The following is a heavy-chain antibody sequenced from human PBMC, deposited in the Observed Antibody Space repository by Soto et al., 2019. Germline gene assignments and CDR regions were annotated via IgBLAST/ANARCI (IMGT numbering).Heavy chain of an antibody. Sequence: EVQLVESGGGLVQPGGSLRLSCAASGFTFSSYCMHWVRQAPGKGLVWVSHINDDGSSTNYADSVKGRFTISRDNAKKTLCLQMNSLRAEDTAVYYCARDRSRGWFDPWGQGTLVTVSS. J-gene: IGHJ5*02. CDR3: ARDRSRGWFDP. D-gene: IGHD1-26*01. V-gene: IGHV3-74*01. CDR2: INDDGSST. CDR1: GFTFSSYC.